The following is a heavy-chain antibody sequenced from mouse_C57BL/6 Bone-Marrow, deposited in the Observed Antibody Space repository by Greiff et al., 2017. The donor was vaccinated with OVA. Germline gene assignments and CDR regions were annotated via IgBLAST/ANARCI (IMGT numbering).Heavy chain of an antibody. J-gene: IGHJ3*01. CDR2: INSNNGGT. Sequence: VQLQQSGPELAKPGASVKIPCKASGYTFTDYNMDWVKQSHGKSLEWIGDINSNNGGTIYNQKFKGKATLTVDKSSSTAYMELRSLTSEDTAVYYWARGGDYDYDGGAWFAYWGQGTLVTVSA. CDR1: GYTFTDYN. D-gene: IGHD2-4*01. CDR3: ARGGDYDYDGGAWFAY. V-gene: IGHV1-18*01.